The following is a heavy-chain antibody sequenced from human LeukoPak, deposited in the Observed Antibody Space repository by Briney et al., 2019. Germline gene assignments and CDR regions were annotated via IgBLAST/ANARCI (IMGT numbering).Heavy chain of an antibody. D-gene: IGHD4-17*01. CDR1: GASISSYY. Sequence: SETLSLTCTVSGASISSYYWSWIRQPPGKGLEWIGYIYYRGSTNYNPSLRSRVTFSVDTSKNQFSLKLNSVTAADTAVYYCARGGDYGDLRYFDYWGQGTLVTVSS. J-gene: IGHJ4*02. V-gene: IGHV4-59*01. CDR3: ARGGDYGDLRYFDY. CDR2: IYYRGST.